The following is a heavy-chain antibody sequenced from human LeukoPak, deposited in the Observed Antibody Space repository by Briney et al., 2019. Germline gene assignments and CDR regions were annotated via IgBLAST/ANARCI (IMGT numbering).Heavy chain of an antibody. CDR2: IWDGGNKK. CDR1: GFIFSRYG. V-gene: IGHV3-33*01. D-gene: IGHD6-25*01. Sequence: GRSLRLSCAASGFIFSRYGMQWVRQAPGKGLEWVAVIWDGGNKKSYADSVKGRFSISRDNSQNVLFLHMNSLRPEDTAVYYCARGRLQLAQYFDYWGQGTLVTVSS. CDR3: ARGRLQLAQYFDY. J-gene: IGHJ4*02.